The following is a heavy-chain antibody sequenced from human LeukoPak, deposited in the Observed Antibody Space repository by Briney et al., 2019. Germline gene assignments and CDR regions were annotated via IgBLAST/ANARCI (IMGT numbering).Heavy chain of an antibody. D-gene: IGHD5-12*01. CDR1: GFTFSSYS. CDR2: ISSSSSYI. Sequence: GRSLRLSCAASGFTFSSYSMNWVRQAPGKGLEWDSSISSSSSYIYYADSVKGRFTISRDNAKNSLYLQMNSLRAEDTAVYYCARVSRYSGYDLDYWGQGTLVTVSS. J-gene: IGHJ4*02. V-gene: IGHV3-21*01. CDR3: ARVSRYSGYDLDY.